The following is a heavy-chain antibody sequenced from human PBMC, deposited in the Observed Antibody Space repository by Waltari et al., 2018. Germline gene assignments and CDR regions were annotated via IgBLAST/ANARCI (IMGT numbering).Heavy chain of an antibody. CDR3: ASCSSTSCPDYGMDV. J-gene: IGHJ6*02. Sequence: QVQLQESGPGLVKPSETLSLTCTVSGGSISSSYWSWIRQPPGKGLEWIGYIYYSGSTNYNPSLKSRVTISVDTSKNQFSLKLSSVTAADTAVYYCASCSSTSCPDYGMDVWGQGTTVTVSS. V-gene: IGHV4-59*01. CDR1: GGSISSSY. CDR2: IYYSGST. D-gene: IGHD2-2*01.